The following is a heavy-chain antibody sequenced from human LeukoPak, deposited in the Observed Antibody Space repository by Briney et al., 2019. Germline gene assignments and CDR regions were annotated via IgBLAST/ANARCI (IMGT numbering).Heavy chain of an antibody. J-gene: IGHJ4*02. CDR3: GIFGGEYSCGYYY. Sequence: GGSLRLSCAASGFTFSSYGMHWIRQAPGKGLEWVAVISYDGSNKYYADSVKGRFTISRDNSNNTLYLQMNSLRAEDTAVYYCGIFGGEYSCGYYYWGQGTLVTVSS. D-gene: IGHD5-18*01. CDR2: ISYDGSNK. CDR1: GFTFSSYG. V-gene: IGHV3-30*03.